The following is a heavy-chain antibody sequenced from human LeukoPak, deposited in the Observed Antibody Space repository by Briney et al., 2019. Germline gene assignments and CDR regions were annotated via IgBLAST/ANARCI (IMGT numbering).Heavy chain of an antibody. J-gene: IGHJ5*02. D-gene: IGHD3-10*01. CDR2: IYPGDSDT. CDR1: GYSFTSYW. CDR3: ARTGVVRGPFSWFDP. Sequence: GESLKISCKGSGYSFTSYWIGWVRQMPGKGLEWMGIIYPGDSDTRYSPSFQGQVTISADKSISTAYLQWSSLKASDTAMYYCARTGVVRGPFSWFDPWGQGTLVTVSS. V-gene: IGHV5-51*01.